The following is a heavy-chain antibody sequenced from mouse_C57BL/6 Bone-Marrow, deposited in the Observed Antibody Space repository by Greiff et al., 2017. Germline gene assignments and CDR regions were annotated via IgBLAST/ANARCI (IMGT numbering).Heavy chain of an antibody. CDR1: GYTFTSYW. D-gene: IGHD1-1*01. CDR2: IHPNSGST. V-gene: IGHV1-64*01. J-gene: IGHJ1*03. CDR3: APITTGYFDV. Sequence: VQLQQSGAELVKPGASVKLSCKASGYTFTSYWMHWVKQRPGQGLEWIGMIHPNSGSTNYNEKFKSKATLTVDKSSSTAYMQLSSLTSEDSAVYYCAPITTGYFDVWGTGTTVTVSS.